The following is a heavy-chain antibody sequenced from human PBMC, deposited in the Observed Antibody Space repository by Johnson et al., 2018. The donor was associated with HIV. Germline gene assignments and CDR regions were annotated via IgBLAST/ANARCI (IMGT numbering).Heavy chain of an antibody. D-gene: IGHD6-13*01. V-gene: IGHV3-23*04. CDR2: ISGSGGST. J-gene: IGHJ3*02. CDR3: AKDHWVVGSWQAFDI. Sequence: MQLVESGGGLVQPGGSLRLSCVASGFTFSSYAMSWVRQAPGKWLEWVSAISGSGGSTYYADSVKGRFTISRDNSKNTLYLQMNSLRAEDTAVYYCAKDHWVVGSWQAFDIWGQGTMVTVSS. CDR1: GFTFSSYA.